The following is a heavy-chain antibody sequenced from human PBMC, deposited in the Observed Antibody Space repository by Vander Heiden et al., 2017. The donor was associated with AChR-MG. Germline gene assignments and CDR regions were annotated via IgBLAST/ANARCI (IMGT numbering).Heavy chain of an antibody. D-gene: IGHD3-10*01. Sequence: QVQLQESGQGLVKPSQTLSLTCTVSGGSISRGGYYWRWIRQPPGKGLEWIGYSYDSGSTYYNPSLKSRVTIAVDTSKNQFSLKLSSVTAADTAVYYCARERFGEGDLDYWGQGTLVTVSS. V-gene: IGHV4-30-4*01. J-gene: IGHJ4*02. CDR1: GGSISRGGYY. CDR3: ARERFGEGDLDY. CDR2: SYDSGST.